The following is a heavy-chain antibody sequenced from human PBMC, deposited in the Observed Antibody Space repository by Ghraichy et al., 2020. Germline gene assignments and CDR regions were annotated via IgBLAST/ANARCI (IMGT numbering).Heavy chain of an antibody. Sequence: ASVKVSCKASGYTFTGYFMHWVRQAPGQGLEWMGWINPNSGGTNYAQKFQGRVTMTRNTSINTAYMELSRLRADDTAVYFCARVIWESSSSVMYYYGMDVWGQGTTVTVSS. CDR3: ARVIWESSSSVMYYYGMDV. V-gene: IGHV1-2*02. J-gene: IGHJ6*02. D-gene: IGHD6-6*01. CDR2: INPNSGGT. CDR1: GYTFTGYF.